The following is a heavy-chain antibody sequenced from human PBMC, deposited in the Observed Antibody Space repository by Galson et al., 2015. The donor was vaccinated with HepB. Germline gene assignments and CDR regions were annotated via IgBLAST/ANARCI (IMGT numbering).Heavy chain of an antibody. D-gene: IGHD5/OR15-5a*01. V-gene: IGHV1-3*01. CDR2: INAGNGNT. Sequence: SVKVSCKASGYTFTSYAMHWVRQAPGQRLEWMGWINAGNGNTKYSQKFQGRVTITRDTSASTAYMELSSLRSEDTAVYYCARDSDVVSTIAEDNWFVPWGQGTLVTVSS. CDR1: GYTFTSYA. CDR3: ARDSDVVSTIAEDNWFVP. J-gene: IGHJ5*02.